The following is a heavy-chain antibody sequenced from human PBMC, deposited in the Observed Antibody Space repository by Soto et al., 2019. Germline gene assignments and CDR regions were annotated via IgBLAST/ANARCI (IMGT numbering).Heavy chain of an antibody. D-gene: IGHD1-26*01. CDR1: WCRFSDFY. Sequence: SLPSSTSWCRFSDFYMNLIRLAPGKGLEWLSYISGNGRTRYYADSLKGRFTISRDNAKKSLYLEMSRLRADDSAMYYCARNGRGPSALALWGKGTPVTVSS. J-gene: IGHJ5*02. CDR2: ISGNGRTR. V-gene: IGHV3-11*01. CDR3: ARNGRGPSALAL.